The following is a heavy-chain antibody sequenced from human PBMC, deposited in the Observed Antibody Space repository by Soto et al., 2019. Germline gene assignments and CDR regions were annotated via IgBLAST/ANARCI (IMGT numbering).Heavy chain of an antibody. CDR2: TYYRSKWYN. J-gene: IGHJ4*02. CDR3: ARGEQYSGRIFDY. Sequence: SQTLSLTCGISGDSVSSNSAAWKWLRQSPSRGLEWLGRTYYRSKWYNDYAVSVESRITINPDTSKNHFSLQLNFVTPEDMAVYFCARGEQYSGRIFDYWGQGTLVTVSS. V-gene: IGHV6-1*01. CDR1: GDSVSSNSAA. D-gene: IGHD1-26*01.